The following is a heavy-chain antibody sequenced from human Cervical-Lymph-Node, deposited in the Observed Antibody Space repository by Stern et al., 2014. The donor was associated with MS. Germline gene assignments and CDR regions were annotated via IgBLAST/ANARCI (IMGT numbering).Heavy chain of an antibody. Sequence: QVQLQQWGAGLLKPSETLSLTCAVYGGSFSGYYWSWIRQPPGKGLEWIGEINHSGSTNYNPSIKSRVTISVDTSKNQFSLKLSSVTAADTAVYYCARGVLGIAAAGRSGWFDPWGQGTLVTVSS. CDR1: GGSFSGYY. D-gene: IGHD6-13*01. J-gene: IGHJ5*02. CDR3: ARGVLGIAAAGRSGWFDP. V-gene: IGHV4-34*01. CDR2: INHSGST.